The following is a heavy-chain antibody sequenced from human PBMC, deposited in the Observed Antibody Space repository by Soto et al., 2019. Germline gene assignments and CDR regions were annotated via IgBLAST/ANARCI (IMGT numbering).Heavy chain of an antibody. Sequence: PSETLSLTCTVSGGSIISSNFYWGWIRQPPGKGLEWIGSVEYGGSTYDNPSLKSRVTPSADTSKNQFSLKLTSVTAADTAIYYCARHVRGAVTMNWFDPWGHGTLVTVSS. CDR3: ARHVRGAVTMNWFDP. CDR1: GGSIISSNFY. J-gene: IGHJ5*02. D-gene: IGHD3-10*02. V-gene: IGHV4-39*01. CDR2: VEYGGST.